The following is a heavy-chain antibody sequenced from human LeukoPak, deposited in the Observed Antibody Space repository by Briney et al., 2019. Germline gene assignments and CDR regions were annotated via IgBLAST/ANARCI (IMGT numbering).Heavy chain of an antibody. CDR3: ARGHTVTTGEGFDP. J-gene: IGHJ5*02. D-gene: IGHD4-17*01. CDR2: IYYSGTT. CDR1: DGSISSGGYY. V-gene: IGHV4-31*03. Sequence: SETLSLTCTVSDGSISSGGYYWSWIRQHPGKGLEWIGYIYYSGTTYYNPSLKSRVTISVDTSKNQFSLKLTYVTAADTAVYYCARGHTVTTGEGFDPWGQGTLVTVSS.